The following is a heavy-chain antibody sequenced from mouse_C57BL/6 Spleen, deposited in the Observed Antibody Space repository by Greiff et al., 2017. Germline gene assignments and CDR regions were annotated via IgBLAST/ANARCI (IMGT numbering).Heavy chain of an antibody. D-gene: IGHD2-5*01. Sequence: VKLQQPGAELVRPGTSVKLSCKASGYTFTSYWMHWVKQTPGQGLEWIGVIDPSDSYTNYNQKFKAKATLTVDTSTSTAYMQLSSLTSEDSAVYYCARDYSNYRWYYFNYWGQGTTLTVSS. V-gene: IGHV1-59*01. CDR2: IDPSDSYT. CDR3: ARDYSNYRWYYFNY. J-gene: IGHJ2*01. CDR1: GYTFTSYW.